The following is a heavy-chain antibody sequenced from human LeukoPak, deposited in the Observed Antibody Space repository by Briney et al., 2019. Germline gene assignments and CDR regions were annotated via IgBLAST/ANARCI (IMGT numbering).Heavy chain of an antibody. CDR2: IYYSGST. D-gene: IGHD1-14*01. Sequence: SQTLSLTCTVSGGSISSADYYWSWIRQPPGKGLEWIGFIYYSGSTSYNPSLKSRLTIPVETSRNQFSLKLSSVTAADTAVYFCARTNPDWYFDLWGRGTLVTVSS. J-gene: IGHJ2*01. V-gene: IGHV4-31*03. CDR3: ARTNPDWYFDL. CDR1: GGSISSADYY.